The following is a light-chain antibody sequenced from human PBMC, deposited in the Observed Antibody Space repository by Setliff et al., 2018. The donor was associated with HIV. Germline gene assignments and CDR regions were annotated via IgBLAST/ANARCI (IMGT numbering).Light chain of an antibody. V-gene: IGLV2-14*03. Sequence: SVLTQPASVSGSPGQSITISCTGASSDVGGYDYVSWYQQHPGKAPKLIIYAVSNRPSGVSNRFSGSKSGNTASLTISGLQAEDEADYYCTSSTGSVILFGGGTKVTVL. CDR2: AVS. J-gene: IGLJ2*01. CDR1: SSDVGGYDY. CDR3: TSSTGSVIL.